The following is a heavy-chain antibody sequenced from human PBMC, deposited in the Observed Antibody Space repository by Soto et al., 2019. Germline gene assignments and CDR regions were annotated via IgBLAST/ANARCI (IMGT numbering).Heavy chain of an antibody. Sequence: EVQLLESGGGLVQPGGSLRLSCAASRFTFSSYAMTWVRQAPGKGLEWVSAVTSSGTTTYYADSVKGRFTISRDNSKNTLYLQMNSLGAEDTAVYYCAKDRSGTTADAFEIWGQGTMVTVSS. CDR3: AKDRSGTTADAFEI. CDR1: RFTFSSYA. J-gene: IGHJ3*02. V-gene: IGHV3-23*01. D-gene: IGHD1-1*01. CDR2: VTSSGTTT.